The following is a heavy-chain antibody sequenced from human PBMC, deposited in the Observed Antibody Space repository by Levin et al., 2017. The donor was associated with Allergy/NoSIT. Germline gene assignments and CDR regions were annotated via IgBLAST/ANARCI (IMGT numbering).Heavy chain of an antibody. J-gene: IGHJ4*02. Sequence: GESLKISCAASGFTFSSYAMSWVRQAPGKGLEWVSAISGSGGSTYYADSVKGRFTISRDNSKNTLYLQMNSLRAEDTAVYYCAKDGFGVVIIASLYFDYWGQGTLVTVSS. D-gene: IGHD3-3*01. CDR2: ISGSGGST. CDR3: AKDGFGVVIIASLYFDY. V-gene: IGHV3-23*01. CDR1: GFTFSSYA.